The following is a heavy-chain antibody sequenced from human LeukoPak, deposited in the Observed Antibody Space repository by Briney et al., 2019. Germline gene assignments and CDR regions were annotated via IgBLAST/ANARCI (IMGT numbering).Heavy chain of an antibody. V-gene: IGHV3-43*02. CDR3: ARESESSGWYDY. D-gene: IGHD6-19*01. CDR1: GFMFHDYA. J-gene: IGHJ4*02. CDR2: ISGDGGST. Sequence: AGGSLRLSCAAPGFMFHDYAIHWVRQAPGKGLEWVSLISGDGGSTFYADSVKGRFTISRDNSKNSLYLQMNSLRSDDTALYYCARESESSGWYDYWGQGTLVTVPS.